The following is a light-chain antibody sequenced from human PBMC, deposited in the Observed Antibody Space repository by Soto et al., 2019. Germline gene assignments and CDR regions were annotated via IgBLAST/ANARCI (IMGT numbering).Light chain of an antibody. CDR2: KAS. Sequence: SQMTQSPSTVSTSVGDRVTLSCRASQSISSWLAWYQQKPGKAPKLLIYKASSLESGVPSRFSGSGSGTEFTLTISSLQPDDFATYYCQQYNSYSRTFGQGTKVDIK. J-gene: IGKJ1*01. CDR3: QQYNSYSRT. CDR1: QSISSW. V-gene: IGKV1-5*03.